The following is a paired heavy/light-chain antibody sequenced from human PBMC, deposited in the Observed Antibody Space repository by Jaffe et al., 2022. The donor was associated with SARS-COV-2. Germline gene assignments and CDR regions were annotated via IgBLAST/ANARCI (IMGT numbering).Light chain of an antibody. CDR2: GAS. CDR1: QSISTY. Sequence: DTQMTQSPSSLSASVGDRVTITCRASQSISTYLNWYQQKAGKAPKVLIYGASSLQSGVPSRFSGSGSGTEFTLTISGLQPEDFATYYCQQSYNTPRTFGPGTKVEIK. V-gene: IGKV1-39*01. J-gene: IGKJ1*01. CDR3: QQSYNTPRT.
Heavy chain of an antibody. V-gene: IGHV3-11*06. CDR3: ASEGHNWNYQHY. D-gene: IGHD1-7*01. Sequence: QVQLVESGGGLVKPGGSLRLSCAASGFTFSDYYMTWIRQAPGKGLEWVSHTSGSSSYTTYADSVKGRFTISRDNAKNSLYLHMNSLRAEDTAVYYCASEGHNWNYQHYWGQGTLVTVSS. J-gene: IGHJ4*02. CDR1: GFTFSDYY. CDR2: TSGSSSYT.